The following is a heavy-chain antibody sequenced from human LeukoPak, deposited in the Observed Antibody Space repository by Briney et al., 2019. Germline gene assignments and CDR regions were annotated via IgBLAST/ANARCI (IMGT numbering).Heavy chain of an antibody. V-gene: IGHV3-23*01. CDR3: AKEVLVVIESYFDH. CDR2: ITGSGNTK. J-gene: IGHJ4*02. CDR1: GLTFSDIA. Sequence: GGSLRLSCAQSGLTFSDIAMSWVSPAPGKGVGRRSTITGSGNTKYYADYVKGRFTVSRDKNKSTLYLQMDSLRAEDTAIYYCAKEVLVVIESYFDHWGQGSLVTVSS. D-gene: IGHD3-22*01.